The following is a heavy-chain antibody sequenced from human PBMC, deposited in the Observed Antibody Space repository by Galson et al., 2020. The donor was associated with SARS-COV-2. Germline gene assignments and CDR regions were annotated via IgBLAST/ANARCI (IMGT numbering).Heavy chain of an antibody. J-gene: IGHJ6*03. CDR2: IHYSGST. D-gene: IGHD3-3*01. V-gene: IGHV4-59*11. CDR3: ARYYDFYDFMDV. CDR1: GGSISRHY. Sequence: SETLSLTCSVSGGSISRHYWSWIRQPPGKRLEWIGYIHYSGSTNYNPSLVGRVTMSVDTSKNQFSLKLSSVTAADTAVYYCARYYDFYDFMDVWGKGTTVIVSS.